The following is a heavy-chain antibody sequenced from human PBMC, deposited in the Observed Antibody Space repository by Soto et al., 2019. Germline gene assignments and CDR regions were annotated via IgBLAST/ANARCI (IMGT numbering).Heavy chain of an antibody. CDR3: AKSVTMIVVVITTFPHEMVGMDV. D-gene: IGHD3-22*01. CDR1: GFTFSSYA. V-gene: IGHV3-23*01. Sequence: GGSLRLSCAASGFTFSSYAMSWVRQAPGKGLEWVSAISGSGGSTYYADSVKGRFTISRDNSKNTLYLQMNSLRAEDTAVYYCAKSVTMIVVVITTFPHEMVGMDVWGQGTTVTVSS. J-gene: IGHJ6*02. CDR2: ISGSGGST.